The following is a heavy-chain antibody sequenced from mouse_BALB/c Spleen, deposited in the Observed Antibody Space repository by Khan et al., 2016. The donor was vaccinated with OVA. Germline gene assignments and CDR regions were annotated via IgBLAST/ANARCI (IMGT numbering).Heavy chain of an antibody. J-gene: IGHJ3*01. V-gene: IGHV1-77*01. CDR1: GYTFTDYV. CDR3: AREGWEGFAY. Sequence: QVQLKQSGPELVKPGASVKMSCKASGYTFTDYVMNWVKQRNGEGLEWIGQIYPKSGSTFYNEKFKGKATLTTDRSSSTAYMQLSNLTSEDSAVYFCAREGWEGFAYWAQGTLVTVSA. CDR2: IYPKSGST. D-gene: IGHD4-1*01.